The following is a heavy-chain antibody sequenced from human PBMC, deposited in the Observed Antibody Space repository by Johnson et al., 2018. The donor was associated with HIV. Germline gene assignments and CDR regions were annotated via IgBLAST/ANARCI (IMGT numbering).Heavy chain of an antibody. CDR3: YCTNHFGAGSESKGTFDA. V-gene: IGHV3-15*01. CDR1: GFTFSNAW. CDR2: INSKTDGGTT. J-gene: IGHJ3*01. D-gene: IGHD3-10*01. Sequence: VQLVESGGGLVKPGGSLRLSCAASGFTFSNAWMSWVRQAPGKGLEWVGRINSKTDGGTTDYAAPVKGRFTISRDDSKNTLYLQMTSLRQDDTAVYSCYCTNHFGAGSESKGTFDAWGQGTMVTVSS.